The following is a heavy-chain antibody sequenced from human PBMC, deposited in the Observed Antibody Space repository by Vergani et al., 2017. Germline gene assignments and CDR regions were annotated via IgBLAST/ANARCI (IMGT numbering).Heavy chain of an antibody. D-gene: IGHD1-1*01. CDR2: ISYDGTQK. CDR3: ATKSXGTPGCQIGYFRE. CDR1: GFTSSYYG. V-gene: IGHV3-30*03. Sequence: QVQLVESGGGVVQRGGSLTLSCATSGFTSSYYGMHWVRQAPGKGLEWVAVISYDGTQKYYADSVKGRFTISRDNSKSTLYLQMNSLRTEDTAVYYCATKSXGTPGCQIGYFREWGQGTLVTVSS. J-gene: IGHJ1*01.